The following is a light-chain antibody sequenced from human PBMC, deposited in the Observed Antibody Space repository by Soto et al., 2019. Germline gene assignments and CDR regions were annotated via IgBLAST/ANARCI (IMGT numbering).Light chain of an antibody. J-gene: IGKJ5*01. Sequence: DIVFAPSPGPLFLSPGERATLSCSASQTVSSSTLAWYQQKPGQAPRLLIFGAYNRAAGFPNRFSGSGSGTEFALTISILQSEDYAFDFYQRSDNSPLLTFGPGTRLEIK. CDR2: GAY. CDR1: QTVSSST. V-gene: IGKV3-20*01. CDR3: QRSDNSPLLT.